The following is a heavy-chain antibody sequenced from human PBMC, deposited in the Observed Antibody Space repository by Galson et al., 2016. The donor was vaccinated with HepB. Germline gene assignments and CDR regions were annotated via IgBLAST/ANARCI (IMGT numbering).Heavy chain of an antibody. V-gene: IGHV6-1*01. D-gene: IGHD3-22*01. CDR3: AREFRTAYYYDSGGYYYPYWYFDL. J-gene: IGHJ2*01. Sequence: CAISGDSVSSNSAAWNWIRQSPSRGLEWLGRTYYRSKWFNDYAVSVKSRITINPDTSKNQFSLHLNSVTPEDTAVYYCAREFRTAYYYDSGGYYYPYWYFDLWGRGTLVTVSS. CDR2: TYYRSKWFN. CDR1: GDSVSSNSAA.